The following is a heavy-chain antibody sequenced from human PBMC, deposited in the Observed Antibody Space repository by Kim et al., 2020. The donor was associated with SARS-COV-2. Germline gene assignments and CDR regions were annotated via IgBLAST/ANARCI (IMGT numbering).Heavy chain of an antibody. Sequence: GGSLRLSCAASGFTFSSCAIHWVRQAPGKGLEWVAVISYDGSNKNYADSVKGRFTISRDNSKNTLYLQMNSLRAEDTALYYCARDPWARFRGLTYYYYG. D-gene: IGHD3-10*01. CDR1: GFTFSSCA. CDR3: ARDPWARFRGLTYYYYG. V-gene: IGHV3-30-3*01. CDR2: ISYDGSNK. J-gene: IGHJ6*01.